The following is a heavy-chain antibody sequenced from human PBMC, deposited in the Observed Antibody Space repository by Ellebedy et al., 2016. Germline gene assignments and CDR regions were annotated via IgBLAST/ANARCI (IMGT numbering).Heavy chain of an antibody. D-gene: IGHD6-6*01. CDR3: ARGSGIAARPNWFNP. CDR2: IYHSGST. J-gene: IGHJ5*02. V-gene: IGHV4-4*02. Sequence: SETLSLXCAVSGGSISSSNWWSWVRQPPGKGLEWIGEIYHSGSTNYNPSLKSRVTISVDKSKNQFSLKLSSVTAADTAVYYCARGSGIAARPNWFNPWGQGTLVTVSS. CDR1: GGSISSSNW.